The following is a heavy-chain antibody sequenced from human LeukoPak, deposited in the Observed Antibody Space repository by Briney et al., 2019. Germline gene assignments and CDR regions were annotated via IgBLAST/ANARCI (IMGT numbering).Heavy chain of an antibody. Sequence: PSETLSLTCAVSGGSPDFSGYYWTWVRQPPGKGLEWIGEINHSGSTNYNPSLKSRVTISVDTSKNQFSLKLSSVTAADTAVYYCARLGAPRRHFLGYCSSTSCSPIFDYWGQGTLVTVSS. V-gene: IGHV4-34*01. J-gene: IGHJ4*02. D-gene: IGHD2-2*01. CDR3: ARLGAPRRHFLGYCSSTSCSPIFDY. CDR1: GGSPDFSGYY. CDR2: INHSGST.